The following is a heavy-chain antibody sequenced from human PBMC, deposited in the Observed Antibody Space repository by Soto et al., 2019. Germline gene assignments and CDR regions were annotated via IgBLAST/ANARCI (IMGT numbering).Heavy chain of an antibody. CDR3: AKDIVAGRDIVVVVAFDY. J-gene: IGHJ4*02. CDR2: ISWNSGSI. V-gene: IGHV3-9*01. Sequence: GGSLRLSCAASGFTFDDYAMHWVRQAPGKGLEWVSGISWNSGSIGYADSVKGRFTISRDNAKNSLYLQMNSLRAEDTALYYCAKDIVAGRDIVVVVAFDYWGQGTLVTVSS. CDR1: GFTFDDYA. D-gene: IGHD2-15*01.